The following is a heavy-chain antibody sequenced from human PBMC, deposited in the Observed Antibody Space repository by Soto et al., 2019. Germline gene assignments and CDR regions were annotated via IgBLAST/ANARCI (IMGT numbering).Heavy chain of an antibody. CDR1: GYTFTSYG. D-gene: IGHD3-3*01. CDR2: ISAYNGNT. V-gene: IGHV1-18*01. Sequence: QVQLVQSGAEVKKPGASVKVSCKASGYTFTSYGISWVRQAPGQGLEWMGWISAYNGNTNYAQKLQGRVTMTTDTSTSTAYMELRSLRSDDTAVHYCARDLSDYDFWSGYPTYDYWGQGTLVTVSS. CDR3: ARDLSDYDFWSGYPTYDY. J-gene: IGHJ4*02.